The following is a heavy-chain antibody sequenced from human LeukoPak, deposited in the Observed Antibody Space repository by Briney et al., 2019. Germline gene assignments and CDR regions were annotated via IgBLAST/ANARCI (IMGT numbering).Heavy chain of an antibody. CDR3: ARDFGVVVVPAAPGVGFDY. D-gene: IGHD2-2*01. Sequence: GGSLRLSCAASGFTFSSYSMNWVRQAPEKGLEWVSSISSSSSYIYYADSVKGRFTISRDNAKNSLYLQMNSLRAEDTAVYYCARDFGVVVVPAAPGVGFDYWGQGTLVTVSS. CDR1: GFTFSSYS. V-gene: IGHV3-21*01. CDR2: ISSSSSYI. J-gene: IGHJ4*02.